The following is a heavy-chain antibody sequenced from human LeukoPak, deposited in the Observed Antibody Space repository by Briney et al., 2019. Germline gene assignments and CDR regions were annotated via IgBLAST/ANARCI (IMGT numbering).Heavy chain of an antibody. Sequence: GGSLKLSCAASGFTFSGSAMRWVRQASGKGLEWVGRIRSKANSYATAYAASVKGRFTISRDDSKNTAYLQMNSLKTEDTAVYYCTSRYYDILTGYFLFDYWGQGTLVTVSS. CDR3: TSRYYDILTGYFLFDY. V-gene: IGHV3-73*01. D-gene: IGHD3-9*01. CDR2: IRSKANSYAT. CDR1: GFTFSGSA. J-gene: IGHJ4*02.